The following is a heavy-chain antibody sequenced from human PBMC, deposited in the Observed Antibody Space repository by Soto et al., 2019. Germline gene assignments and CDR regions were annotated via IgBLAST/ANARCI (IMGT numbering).Heavy chain of an antibody. CDR2: IYYSGST. CDR3: AREPAGSSSWYRGYGMDV. CDR1: GGSISSYY. D-gene: IGHD6-13*01. V-gene: IGHV4-59*01. J-gene: IGHJ6*02. Sequence: SETLSLTCTVSGGSISSYYWSWIRQPPGKGLEWIGYIYYSGSTNYNPSLKSRVTISVDTSKNQFSLKLSSVTAADTAVYYCAREPAGSSSWYRGYGMDVWGQGTTVTVS.